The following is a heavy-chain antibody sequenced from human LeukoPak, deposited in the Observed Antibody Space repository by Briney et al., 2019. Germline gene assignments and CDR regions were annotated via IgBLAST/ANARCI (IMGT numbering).Heavy chain of an antibody. CDR1: GFTFSGSA. J-gene: IGHJ4*02. D-gene: IGHD3-22*01. V-gene: IGHV3-73*01. CDR3: TSQLYCYDSSGYAYFDY. Sequence: GGSLRLPCAASGFTFSGSAMHWLRHASGKGLEWVGRIRSKSNSYATAYAASVKGRFTISRDDSKNTAYLQMNSLKTEDTAVYYYTSQLYCYDSSGYAYFDYWGQGTLVTVSS. CDR2: IRSKSNSYAT.